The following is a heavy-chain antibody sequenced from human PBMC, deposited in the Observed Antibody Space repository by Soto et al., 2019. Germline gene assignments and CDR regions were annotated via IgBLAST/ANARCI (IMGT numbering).Heavy chain of an antibody. J-gene: IGHJ4*02. CDR1: GGSISSGGYS. Sequence: PSETLSLTCAVSGGSISSGGYSWSWIRQPPVKGLEWIGYIYHSGSTYYNPSLKSRVTISVDRSKNQFSLKLSSVTAADTAVYYCARVGGSRTTGFDYWGQGTQVTVS. D-gene: IGHD1-1*01. V-gene: IGHV4-30-2*01. CDR3: ARVGGSRTTGFDY. CDR2: IYHSGST.